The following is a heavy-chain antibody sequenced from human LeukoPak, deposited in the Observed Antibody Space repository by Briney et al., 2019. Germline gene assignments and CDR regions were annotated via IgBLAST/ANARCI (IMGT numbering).Heavy chain of an antibody. CDR2: IYHSGSA. J-gene: IGHJ5*02. CDR3: ARGVAVGGTTHFDP. D-gene: IGHD6-13*01. V-gene: IGHV4-59*08. Sequence: PSETLSLTCTVSGGPFDSHYWTWIRQPPGKGLEWIAFIYHSGSAVYSPSLRSPVTMSVNRSKRQFSLNLSSVTAADTAVYYCARGVAVGGTTHFDPWGQGTLVTVSS. CDR1: GGPFDSHY.